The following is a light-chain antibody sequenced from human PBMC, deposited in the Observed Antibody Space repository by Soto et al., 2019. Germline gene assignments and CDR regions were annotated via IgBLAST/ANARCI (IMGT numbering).Light chain of an antibody. CDR3: QKYNNALHT. V-gene: IGKV1-27*01. CDR2: AAS. CDR1: QGIDTY. Sequence: DIQMTQSPSSLSASVGDRVTITCRASQGIDTYLAWYQQKLGRVPKLLIYAASTLQSGVPSRFSGSGSGTDFTLTISSLQPEGVATYYCQKYNNALHTFGPGTKVDIK. J-gene: IGKJ3*01.